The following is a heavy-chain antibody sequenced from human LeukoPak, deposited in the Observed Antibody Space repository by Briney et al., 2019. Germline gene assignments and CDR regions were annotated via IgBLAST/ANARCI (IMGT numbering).Heavy chain of an antibody. V-gene: IGHV3-74*01. Sequence: GGSLRLSCAAPGFIFNRMHWVRQTPGEGPLWLSRINGDGSSTSYANSVQGRFIISRDNAKNTLYLQMNSLRAEDTAVYYCTRQWHTPSDYWGQGTLVTVSS. CDR1: GFIFNR. J-gene: IGHJ4*02. CDR3: TRQWHTPSDY. CDR2: INGDGSST. D-gene: IGHD6-19*01.